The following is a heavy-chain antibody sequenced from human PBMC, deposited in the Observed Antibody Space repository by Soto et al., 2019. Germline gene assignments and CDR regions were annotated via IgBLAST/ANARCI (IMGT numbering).Heavy chain of an antibody. CDR3: ARDALLVATPFDL. CDR2: VTSTSGTK. CDR1: GFTFSSYS. V-gene: IGHV3-48*02. J-gene: IGHJ4*02. D-gene: IGHD5-12*01. Sequence: EVQLVESGGGLVPPGGSLRLSCAASGFTFSSYSMNWVRQAPGKGLEWVSYVTSTSGTKYYADSVKGRFTISRDNAKTSLYLQMNSLRNEDTAVYYCARDALLVATPFDLWGQGTPVTVSS.